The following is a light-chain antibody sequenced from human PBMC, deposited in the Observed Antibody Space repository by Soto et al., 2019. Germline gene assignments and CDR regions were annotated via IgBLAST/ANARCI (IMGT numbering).Light chain of an antibody. J-gene: IGLJ7*01. CDR3: QSYDSSLRASV. Sequence: QSVLTQPPSVSGAPGQRVTISCTGSSSNIGAGYDVHWYQQLPGTAPKLLIYGNSNRPSGVPDLFSGSKSGTSASLAITGLQAEDEADYYCQSYDSSLRASVFGGGTQLTVL. V-gene: IGLV1-40*01. CDR1: SSNIGAGYD. CDR2: GNS.